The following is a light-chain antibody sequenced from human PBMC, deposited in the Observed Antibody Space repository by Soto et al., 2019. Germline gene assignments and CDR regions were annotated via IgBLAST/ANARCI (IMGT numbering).Light chain of an antibody. CDR1: INDVGGYNY. CDR2: ELT. J-gene: IGLJ2*01. CDR3: SSYTTSGTVV. Sequence: ALTQPASVSGSPGQSITLSCIGTINDVGGYNYVSWYRQYPGKAPKLMIYELTNRAAGVSDRFSGSRSGNTASLTISALQADDEADYYCSSYTTSGTVVFGGGTKLTVL. V-gene: IGLV2-14*03.